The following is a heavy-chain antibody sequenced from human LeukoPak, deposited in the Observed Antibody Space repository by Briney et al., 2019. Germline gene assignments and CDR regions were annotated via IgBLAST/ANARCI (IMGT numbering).Heavy chain of an antibody. CDR3: ARGRGTYSFDY. V-gene: IGHV3-7*05. J-gene: IGHJ4*02. D-gene: IGHD1-26*01. Sequence: GGSLRLSCAVPGFTFSGDWMSWVRQAPGKGLEWVANMKQDGSEKHYVDSVKGRFTISRDNARNTLHLQMNSLRAEDTAVYYCARGRGTYSFDYWGQGTLVTVSS. CDR2: MKQDGSEK. CDR1: GFTFSGDW.